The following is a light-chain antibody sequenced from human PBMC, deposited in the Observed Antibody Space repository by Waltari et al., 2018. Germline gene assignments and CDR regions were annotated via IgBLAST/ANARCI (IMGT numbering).Light chain of an antibody. Sequence: QSALTQPASVSGSPGQSITFSCTGINSDVGTFYFVPWYQQHPGKVPKLIIYDVTNRPSGVSNRFSGSKSGNTASLTISGLQSEDEADYYCSSYTSTNSLVFGTGTKVTVL. V-gene: IGLV2-14*03. CDR1: NSDVGTFYF. CDR3: SSYTSTNSLV. CDR2: DVT. J-gene: IGLJ1*01.